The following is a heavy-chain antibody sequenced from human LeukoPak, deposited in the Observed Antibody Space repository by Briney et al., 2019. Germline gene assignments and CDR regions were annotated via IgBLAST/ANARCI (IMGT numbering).Heavy chain of an antibody. Sequence: GGSLRLSCAASGFTFSSYGMHWVRQAPGKGLEWVAVISNDESKKYYADSVKGRFTISRDNSKNTLYLQMNSLRAEDTAVYYCAKTRPLDSSSWSHGDYWGQGTPVTVSS. V-gene: IGHV3-30*18. CDR3: AKTRPLDSSSWSHGDY. CDR1: GFTFSSYG. D-gene: IGHD6-13*01. CDR2: ISNDESKK. J-gene: IGHJ4*02.